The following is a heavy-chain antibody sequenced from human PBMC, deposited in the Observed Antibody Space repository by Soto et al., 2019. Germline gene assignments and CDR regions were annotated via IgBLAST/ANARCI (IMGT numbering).Heavy chain of an antibody. CDR3: ARGGRGYSLAPRYYFDY. V-gene: IGHV1-69*01. CDR1: GGSFSSNP. CDR2: IIPIFATV. J-gene: IGHJ4*02. D-gene: IGHD5-18*01. Sequence: QVQLVQSGSEAKKPGSSVKVSCKASGGSFSSNPLSWVRQAPGQGLEWMAGIIPIFATVHYAQKFQGRVTITADESTSTAYMELTSLRSEDTAVYFCARGGRGYSLAPRYYFDYWGQGTLVTVSS.